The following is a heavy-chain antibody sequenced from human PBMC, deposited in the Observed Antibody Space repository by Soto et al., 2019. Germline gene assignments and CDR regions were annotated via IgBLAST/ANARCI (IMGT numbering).Heavy chain of an antibody. J-gene: IGHJ1*01. Sequence: EVQLLDSGGTLVQPGGSLRLSCAASGFTFSRYAMSWVRQAPGKGLEWVSAIGGSGDSTHYADSVKGRFAITIDNSKNMVYLQMNSLRAADTAVYYCAKDYRGVNSVEHFQHWGQGTLVTVSS. D-gene: IGHD2-21*01. CDR3: AKDYRGVNSVEHFQH. V-gene: IGHV3-23*01. CDR1: GFTFSRYA. CDR2: IGGSGDST.